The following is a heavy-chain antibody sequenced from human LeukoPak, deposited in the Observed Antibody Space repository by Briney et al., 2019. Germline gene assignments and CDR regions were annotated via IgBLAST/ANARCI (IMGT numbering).Heavy chain of an antibody. D-gene: IGHD6-13*01. V-gene: IGHV3-30*04. CDR1: GFTFSSYA. Sequence: GGSLRLSCAASGFTFSSYAMHWVRQAPGKGLEWVAVKSYDGRNKYYADPVKGRFTTSRDNSKKTLYLQMKSLRAEDRAGYYCARDPVVAAGGSFGYWGQGTLVTVSS. CDR2: KSYDGRNK. CDR3: ARDPVVAAGGSFGY. J-gene: IGHJ4*02.